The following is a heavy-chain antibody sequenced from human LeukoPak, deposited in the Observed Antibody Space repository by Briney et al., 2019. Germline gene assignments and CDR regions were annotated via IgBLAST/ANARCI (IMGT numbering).Heavy chain of an antibody. V-gene: IGHV1-69*05. CDR3: ARGRDNYYDSSGYYYERTAYYFDY. CDR1: GGTFSSYA. CDR2: IIPIFGTA. J-gene: IGHJ4*02. D-gene: IGHD3-22*01. Sequence: SVKVSCKASGGTFSSYAISWVRQAPGHGLEWMGGIIPIFGTANYAQKFQGRVTITTDESTSTAYMELSSLRSEDTAVYYCARGRDNYYDSSGYYYERTAYYFDYWGQGTLVTVSS.